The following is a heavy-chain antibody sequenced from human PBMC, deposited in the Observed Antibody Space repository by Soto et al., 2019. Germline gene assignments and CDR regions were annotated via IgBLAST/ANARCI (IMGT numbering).Heavy chain of an antibody. CDR1: GGSFSGYY. V-gene: IGHV4-34*01. CDR3: AAFHVLLWFGESPNRHLQY. CDR2: INHSGST. J-gene: IGHJ4*02. D-gene: IGHD3-10*01. Sequence: QVHLQQWGAGQLKPSETLSLTCAVYGGSFSGYYWSWIRQPPGKGLEWIGEINHSGSTNYSPSLRSRVAIAVDTSKNQFSLKLSSVTAADTAVYYCAAFHVLLWFGESPNRHLQYWGQGTLVTISS.